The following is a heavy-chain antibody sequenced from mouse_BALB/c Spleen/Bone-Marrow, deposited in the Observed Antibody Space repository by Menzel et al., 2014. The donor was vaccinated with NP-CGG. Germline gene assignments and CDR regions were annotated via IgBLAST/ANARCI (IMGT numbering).Heavy chain of an antibody. J-gene: IGHJ3*01. CDR3: ARDVGYGNYFVY. V-gene: IGHV7-1*02. D-gene: IGHD2-10*02. Sequence: EVKLVESGGGLVQPGDSLILSCAPSGFTFSDFYMEWVRQPPGKRLEWIAASRNKAKHYTTEYSASVKGRFIVSRDTSQSILYLQMNALRAEDTAIYYCARDVGYGNYFVYWGQGTLVTVSA. CDR2: SRNKAKHYTT. CDR1: GFTFSDFY.